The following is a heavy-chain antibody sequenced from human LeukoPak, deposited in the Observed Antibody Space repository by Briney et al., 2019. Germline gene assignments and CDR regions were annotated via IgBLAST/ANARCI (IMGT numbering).Heavy chain of an antibody. V-gene: IGHV1-2*02. D-gene: IGHD5-24*01. CDR2: INPNSGGT. CDR1: GYTFTGYY. CDR3: ARADLREMATITLDY. J-gene: IGHJ4*02. Sequence: ASVKVSCKASGYTFTGYYMHWVRQAPGQGLEWMGLINPNSGGTNYAQKFQGRVTMTRDTSISTAYMEPSRLRSDDTAVYYCARADLREMATITLDYWGQGTLVTVSS.